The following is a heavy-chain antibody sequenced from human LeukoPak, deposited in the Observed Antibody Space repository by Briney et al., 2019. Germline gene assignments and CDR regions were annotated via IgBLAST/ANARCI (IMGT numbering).Heavy chain of an antibody. CDR1: GYTFTGYY. V-gene: IGHV1-2*02. J-gene: IGHJ4*02. CDR2: INPDSGGT. CDR3: ARDGLYGDYVGY. Sequence: GASVKVSCKAPGYTFTGYYMHWVRQAPGQGLEWMGWINPDSGGTNYAQKFQGRVTMTRDTSISTAYMELSRLRSDDTAVYYCARDGLYGDYVGYWGQGTLVTVSS. D-gene: IGHD4-17*01.